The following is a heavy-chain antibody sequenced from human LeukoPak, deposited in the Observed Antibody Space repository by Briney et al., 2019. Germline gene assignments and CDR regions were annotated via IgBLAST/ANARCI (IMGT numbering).Heavy chain of an antibody. CDR2: MNPNSGNT. CDR1: GYTFNSYG. Sequence: ASVKVSCKTSGYTFNSYGISWVRQAPGQGLEWMGWMNPNSGNTGYAQKFQGRVTMTRNTSISTAYMELSSLRSEDTAVYYCARGPHMVRGVIRDYWGQGTLVTVSS. D-gene: IGHD3-10*01. CDR3: ARGPHMVRGVIRDY. J-gene: IGHJ4*02. V-gene: IGHV1-8*02.